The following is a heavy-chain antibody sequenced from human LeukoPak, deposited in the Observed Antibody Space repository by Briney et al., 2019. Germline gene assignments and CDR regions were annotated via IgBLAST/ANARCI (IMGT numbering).Heavy chain of an antibody. Sequence: ASVKVSCTASGGTFSSYAISWVRQAPGQGLEWMGGIIPIFGTANYAQKFQGRVTITADESTSTAYMELSSLRSEDTAVYYCASLPNYDSLPGTGTNWGQGTLVTVSS. D-gene: IGHD3-22*01. CDR1: GGTFSSYA. J-gene: IGHJ4*02. CDR3: ASLPNYDSLPGTGTN. CDR2: IIPIFGTA. V-gene: IGHV1-69*13.